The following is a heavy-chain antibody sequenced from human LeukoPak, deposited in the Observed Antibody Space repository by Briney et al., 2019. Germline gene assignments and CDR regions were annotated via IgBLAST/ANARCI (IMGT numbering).Heavy chain of an antibody. Sequence: ASETLSLTCAVSGGSISSSNWWSWVRQPPGKGLEWFGEIYHSGSTNYNPSVKSRVTISVDKSKNQFSLKLSSVTAADTAVYYCARATKLGFMVRGVIIEPSRANWFDPWGQGTLVTVSS. J-gene: IGHJ5*02. CDR1: GGSISSSNW. V-gene: IGHV4-4*02. CDR3: ARATKLGFMVRGVIIEPSRANWFDP. D-gene: IGHD3-10*01. CDR2: IYHSGST.